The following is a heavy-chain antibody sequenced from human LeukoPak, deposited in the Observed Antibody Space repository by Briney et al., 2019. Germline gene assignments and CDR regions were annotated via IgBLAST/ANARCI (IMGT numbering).Heavy chain of an antibody. CDR2: IKSKTDGGTT. V-gene: IGHV3-15*01. J-gene: IGHJ4*02. CDR3: TTAHLNGYGSAGY. Sequence: TGGSLRLSCAASGFTFSNAWMSWVRQAPGKGLEWVGRIKSKTDGGTTDYAAPVKGRFTISRDDSKNTLYLQMNSLKTEDTAVYYCTTAHLNGYGSAGYWGQGTLVTVSS. D-gene: IGHD3-10*01. CDR1: GFTFSNAW.